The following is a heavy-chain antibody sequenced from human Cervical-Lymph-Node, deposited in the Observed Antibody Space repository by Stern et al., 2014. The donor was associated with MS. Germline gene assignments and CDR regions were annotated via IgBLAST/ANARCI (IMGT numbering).Heavy chain of an antibody. CDR1: GGSVGSGSYD. J-gene: IGHJ4*02. CDR2: IYTTGST. D-gene: IGHD5-18*01. V-gene: IGHV4-61*02. Sequence: QVQLQESGPGLVKPSQTLSLTCTVSGGSVGSGSYDWSWIRQPAGKGLEWIGRIYTTGSTYYNPSLKSRVSILIDTSKTQFPLKLPSVTAADTAVYYCARDKEDTNMAFRYFDNWGQGTLVTVSS. CDR3: ARDKEDTNMAFRYFDN.